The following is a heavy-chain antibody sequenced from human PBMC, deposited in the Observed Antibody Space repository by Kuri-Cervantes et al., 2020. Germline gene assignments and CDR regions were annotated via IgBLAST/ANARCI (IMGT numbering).Heavy chain of an antibody. Sequence: ASVKVSCKASGYTFTSYGISWVRQAPGQGLEWMGWISAYNGNTNYAQKLQGRVTMTTDTSTSTAYMELSSLRSEDTAVYYCARGVAAAGANTLDDAFDIWGQGTMVTVSS. CDR1: GYTFTSYG. CDR2: ISAYNGNT. D-gene: IGHD6-13*01. J-gene: IGHJ3*02. V-gene: IGHV1-18*01. CDR3: ARGVAAAGANTLDDAFDI.